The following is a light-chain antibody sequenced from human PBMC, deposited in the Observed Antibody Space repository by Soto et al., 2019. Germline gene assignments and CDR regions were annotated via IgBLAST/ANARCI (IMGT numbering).Light chain of an antibody. CDR3: QQYNSYSRT. V-gene: IGKV1-5*01. J-gene: IGKJ1*01. Sequence: DIQMTQSPSTLSASVGDRVTITCRASQSVGSWLAWYQQKPGKAPMLLIYDASTLETGVPSRFSGTGSGTKFTLAISSLQPDDFATYYCQQYNSYSRTFGQGTKWIS. CDR1: QSVGSW. CDR2: DAS.